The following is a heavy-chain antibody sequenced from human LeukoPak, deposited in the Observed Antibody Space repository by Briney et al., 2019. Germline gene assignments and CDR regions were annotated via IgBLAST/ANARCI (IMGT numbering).Heavy chain of an antibody. Sequence: PGGSLRLSCVPSGFNFSKFVMKWVRQAPGKGLEWISSVSGSARIPYYADSVKGRFTVSRDNSKNTLFLHMNGLRVEDTALYYCAKDGRFGDFDHWGQGTLVAVSS. CDR2: VSGSARIP. CDR3: AKDGRFGDFDH. CDR1: GFNFSKFV. J-gene: IGHJ4*02. V-gene: IGHV3-23*01. D-gene: IGHD3-16*01.